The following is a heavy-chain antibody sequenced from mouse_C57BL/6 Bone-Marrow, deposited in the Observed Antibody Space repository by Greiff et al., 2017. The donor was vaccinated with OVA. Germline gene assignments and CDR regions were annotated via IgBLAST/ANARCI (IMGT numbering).Heavy chain of an antibody. V-gene: IGHV7-1*01. CDR3: AGDELGRGGFAY. CDR2: SRNKANDYTT. J-gene: IGHJ3*01. CDR1: GFTFSDFY. D-gene: IGHD4-1*01. Sequence: EVQVVESGGGLVQSGRSLRLSCATSGFTFSDFYMEWVRQAPGKGLEWIAASRNKANDYTTEYSASVKGRFIVSRDTSQSILYLQMNALSDEDTAIYYCAGDELGRGGFAYWGQGTLVTVSA.